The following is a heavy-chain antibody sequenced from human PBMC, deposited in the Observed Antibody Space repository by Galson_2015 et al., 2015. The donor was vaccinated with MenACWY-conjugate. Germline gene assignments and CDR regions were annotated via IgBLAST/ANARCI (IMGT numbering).Heavy chain of an antibody. CDR1: GFTFNSYA. J-gene: IGHJ3*01. CDR3: ARSPGSGSFPLHAFDF. CDR2: ISFDGNNK. V-gene: IGHV3-30*04. Sequence: LRLSCAASGFTFNSYAMHWVRQAPGKGLEWVAVISFDGNNKFHADSVKGRFTISRDNSDNTLYLQMNSLRPEDTAVYYCARSPGSGSFPLHAFDFWGQGTMVAVSS. D-gene: IGHD3-10*01.